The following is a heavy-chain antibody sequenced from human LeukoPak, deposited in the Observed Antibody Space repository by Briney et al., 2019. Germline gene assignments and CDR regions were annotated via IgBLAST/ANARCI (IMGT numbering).Heavy chain of an antibody. D-gene: IGHD6-13*01. V-gene: IGHV4-59*01. Sequence: SETLSLTCTVSGDSISSYYWSWIRQPPGKGLEWIGYIYHSGSTNYNPSLKTRVTISADTSKDQFSLKLASVTAADTAVYYCATGYSSTWYYFDYWGQGTLVTVSS. J-gene: IGHJ4*02. CDR3: ATGYSSTWYYFDY. CDR2: IYHSGST. CDR1: GDSISSYY.